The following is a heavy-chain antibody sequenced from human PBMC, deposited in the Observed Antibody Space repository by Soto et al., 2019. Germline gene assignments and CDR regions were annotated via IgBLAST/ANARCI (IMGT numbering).Heavy chain of an antibody. D-gene: IGHD6-13*01. V-gene: IGHV3-30*18. CDR1: GFTFSSYG. J-gene: IGHJ4*02. CDR3: AKATYSSSWYVGY. Sequence: PGGSLRLSCAASGFTFSSYGMHWVRQAPGKGLEWVAVISYDGSNKYYADSVKGRFTISRDNSKNTLYLQMNSLRAEDTAVYYCAKATYSSSWYVGYWGQGTLVTVS. CDR2: ISYDGSNK.